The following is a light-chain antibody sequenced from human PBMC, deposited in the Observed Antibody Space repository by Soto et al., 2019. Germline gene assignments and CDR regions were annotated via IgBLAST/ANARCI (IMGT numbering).Light chain of an antibody. V-gene: IGKV3-11*01. CDR3: QQRNNWPLT. J-gene: IGKJ4*01. CDR2: DAS. CDR1: QSVSSY. Sequence: EIVLTQSPATLSLSPGERATLSCRASQSVSSYLAWYQQKPGQAPRLLIYDASHRSTGIPARFSGSGSGTDFTLTIRNLAPEDFAVYYSQQRNNWPLTFGGGPKVEIK.